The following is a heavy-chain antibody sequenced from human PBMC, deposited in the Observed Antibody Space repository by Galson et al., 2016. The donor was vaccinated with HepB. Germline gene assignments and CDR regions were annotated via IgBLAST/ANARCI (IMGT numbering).Heavy chain of an antibody. CDR2: ISSSGSLI. Sequence: SLRLSCAASGFTFSDYYMSWIRQAPGKWLDWVSYISSSGSLIYYADSVKGRFTIPRDNGKNSLYLQMNSLRAEDTAVNYCAGGPFMITFGGVLFDYWGQGTLVTVSS. J-gene: IGHJ4*02. CDR1: GFTFSDYY. CDR3: AGGPFMITFGGVLFDY. D-gene: IGHD3-16*01. V-gene: IGHV3-11*01.